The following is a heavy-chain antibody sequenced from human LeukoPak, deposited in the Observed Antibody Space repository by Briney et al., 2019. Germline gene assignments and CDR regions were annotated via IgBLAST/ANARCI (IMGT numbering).Heavy chain of an antibody. CDR2: ISSIDGSA. CDR3: AKDRGMTTVTTVDF. J-gene: IGHJ4*02. CDR1: GFTFSGCA. V-gene: IGHV3-23*01. D-gene: IGHD4-11*01. Sequence: GGSLRLSCAASGFTFSGCAMSWVRQAPGKGLEWVSTISSIDGSAYYADSVKSRFTISRDNSKNTLYLQMKSLRAEDTAVYYCAKDRGMTTVTTVDFWGQGALVTVSS.